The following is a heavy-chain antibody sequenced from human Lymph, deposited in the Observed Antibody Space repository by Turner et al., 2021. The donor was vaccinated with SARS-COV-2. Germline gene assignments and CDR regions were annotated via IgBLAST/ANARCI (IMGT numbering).Heavy chain of an antibody. V-gene: IGHV3-23*01. CDR2: ISGSGGST. Sequence: EVHLLESGGGLVQPGGSLRLSCAASGFTFNSYAMSWVRQAPGKGLEWVSTISGSGGSTYYADSVKGRFTISRDNSKNTLYLQMNSQRAEDTAVYYCAKDPNWYVLSAVDYWGQGTLVTVSS. CDR1: GFTFNSYA. D-gene: IGHD1-1*01. CDR3: AKDPNWYVLSAVDY. J-gene: IGHJ4*02.